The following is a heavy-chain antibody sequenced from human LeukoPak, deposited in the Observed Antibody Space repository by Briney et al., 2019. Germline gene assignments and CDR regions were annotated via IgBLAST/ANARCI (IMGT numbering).Heavy chain of an antibody. V-gene: IGHV1-18*01. CDR2: ISAYNGNT. J-gene: IGHJ4*02. CDR1: GYTFTSYG. D-gene: IGHD3-22*01. Sequence: ASVKVSCKASGYTFTSYGISWVRQAPGQGLEWMGWISAYNGNTNYAQKPQGRVTMTTDTSTSTAYMELRSLRSDDTAVYYCARVLFYYDSSGCHDYWGQGTLVTVSS. CDR3: ARVLFYYDSSGCHDY.